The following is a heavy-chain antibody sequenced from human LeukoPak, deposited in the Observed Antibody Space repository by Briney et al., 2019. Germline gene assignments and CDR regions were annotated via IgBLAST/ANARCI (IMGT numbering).Heavy chain of an antibody. CDR2: IYTSGST. CDR3: AGASEWPYYCYMDV. CDR1: GGSISSGSYY. Sequence: SETLSLTCTVSGGSISSGSYYWSWIRQPAGKGLEWIGRIYTSGSTNYNPSLKSRVTISVDTSKNQFSLKLSSVTAADTAVYYCAGASEWPYYCYMDVWGKGTTVTVSS. V-gene: IGHV4-61*02. D-gene: IGHD3-3*01. J-gene: IGHJ6*03.